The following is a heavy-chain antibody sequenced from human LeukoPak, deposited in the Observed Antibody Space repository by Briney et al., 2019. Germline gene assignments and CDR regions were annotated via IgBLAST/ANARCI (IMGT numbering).Heavy chain of an antibody. CDR3: AKEAERFLEWLLSFVDY. J-gene: IGHJ4*02. D-gene: IGHD3-3*01. CDR2: ISGSGGST. V-gene: IGHV3-23*01. Sequence: GGSLRLSCAASGFTFSSHAMSWVRQAPGKGLEWVSAISGSGGSTYYADSVKGRFTISRDNSKNTLYLQMNSLRAEDTAVYYCAKEAERFLEWLLSFVDYWGQGTLVTVSS. CDR1: GFTFSSHA.